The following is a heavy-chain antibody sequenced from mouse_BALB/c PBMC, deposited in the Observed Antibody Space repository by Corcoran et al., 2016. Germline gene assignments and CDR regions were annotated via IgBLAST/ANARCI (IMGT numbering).Heavy chain of an antibody. D-gene: IGHD4-1*01. Sequence: EVLLQQSGPLLVKPGASVKIICKTSGYTFTDYNMDWVKQSHGKSLEWIGDINPNNGGTSYNQKFKGKATLTVDKSSSTAYMQLNSLTSEDSAVYYCARDWDWYFDVWGAGTTVTVSS. CDR3: ARDWDWYFDV. CDR2: INPNNGGT. J-gene: IGHJ1*01. V-gene: IGHV1-18*01. CDR1: GYTFTDYN.